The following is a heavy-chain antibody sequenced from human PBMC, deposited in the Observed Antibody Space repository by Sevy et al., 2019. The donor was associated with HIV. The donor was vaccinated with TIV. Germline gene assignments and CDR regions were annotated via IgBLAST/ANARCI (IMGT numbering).Heavy chain of an antibody. J-gene: IGHJ1*01. D-gene: IGHD4-17*01. V-gene: IGHV3-74*01. CDR3: ARDAFVRVTTGGKKDGYFQH. Sequence: GGSLRLSCAASGFTFSSNWMHWVRQAPGKGLVWVSRINSDGSSTNYADSVKGRFTISRDNAKNTLYLQMNSLRAEDTAVDDCARDAFVRVTTGGKKDGYFQHWGQGALVTVSS. CDR2: INSDGSST. CDR1: GFTFSSNW.